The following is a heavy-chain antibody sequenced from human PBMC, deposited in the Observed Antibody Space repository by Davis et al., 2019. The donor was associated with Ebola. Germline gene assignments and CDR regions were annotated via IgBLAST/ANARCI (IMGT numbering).Heavy chain of an antibody. Sequence: GESLKISCTAPGFPFSSYGMHWVRQAPGKGLEWVAVIWYDGSNKDYADSVKGRSTISRDNSKNTLYLQMNSLRAEDTAVYYCTTQNDYPGGYYYGMDVWGQGTTVTVSS. J-gene: IGHJ6*02. CDR1: GFPFSSYG. V-gene: IGHV3-33*01. CDR3: TTQNDYPGGYYYGMDV. CDR2: IWYDGSNK. D-gene: IGHD4-11*01.